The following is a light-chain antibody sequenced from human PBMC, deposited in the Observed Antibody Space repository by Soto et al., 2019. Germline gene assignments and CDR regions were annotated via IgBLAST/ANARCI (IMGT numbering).Light chain of an antibody. CDR2: GAS. J-gene: IGKJ2*01. V-gene: IGKV3-15*01. CDR3: QQYNNWPPYT. Sequence: EIVITQSPANLSESQEERETNSCRASQSVSSNLAWYKQKPGQAPRLLIYGASTRATGIPARFSGSGSGTEFTLTISSLQSEDFAVYYCQQYNNWPPYTFGQGTKVDIK. CDR1: QSVSSN.